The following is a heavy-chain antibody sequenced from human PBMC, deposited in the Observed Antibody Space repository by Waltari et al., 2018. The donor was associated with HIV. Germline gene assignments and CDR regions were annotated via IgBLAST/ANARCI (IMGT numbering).Heavy chain of an antibody. CDR3: ARVGVDIVATISYYYYGMDV. V-gene: IGHV3-48*04. CDR2: ISSRSSTI. D-gene: IGHD5-12*01. Sequence: EVQLVESGGGLVQPGGSLRLSCAASGFTFSSYSMNWVRQAPGKGLEWVSYISSRSSTIYYADSVKGRVTISRDNAKNSLYLQMNSLRAEDTAVYYCARVGVDIVATISYYYYGMDVWGQGTTVTVSS. CDR1: GFTFSSYS. J-gene: IGHJ6*02.